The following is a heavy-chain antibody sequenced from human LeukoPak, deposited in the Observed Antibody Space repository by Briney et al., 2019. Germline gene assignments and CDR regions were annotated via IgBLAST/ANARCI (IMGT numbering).Heavy chain of an antibody. J-gene: IGHJ4*02. CDR2: IYYSGST. CDR3: ARRGMVRGVIVDY. CDR1: GGSISSYY. Sequence: PSETLSLTCTVSGGSISSYYWSWIRQPPGKGLEWIGYIYYSGSTNYNPSLKSRVTISVDTSKNQFSLKLSSVTAADTAVYYCARRGMVRGVIVDYWGQGTLVTVSS. V-gene: IGHV4-59*08. D-gene: IGHD3-10*01.